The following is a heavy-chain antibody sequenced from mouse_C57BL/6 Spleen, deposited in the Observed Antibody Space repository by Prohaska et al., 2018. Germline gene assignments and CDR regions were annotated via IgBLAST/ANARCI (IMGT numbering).Heavy chain of an antibody. V-gene: IGHV2-4*01. Sequence: QVQLKQSGPGLVQPSQSLSITCTVFGFPLTSYGVHWVRQPPGKGLEWLGVLWSVGRTDYNAAFISRLSSSKDNSKSQVFFKMNSLQADDTARCYCAKTLGRRGLDYWGQGTTLTVSS. J-gene: IGHJ2*01. D-gene: IGHD4-1*01. CDR1: GFPLTSYG. CDR3: AKTLGRRGLDY. CDR2: LWSVGRT.